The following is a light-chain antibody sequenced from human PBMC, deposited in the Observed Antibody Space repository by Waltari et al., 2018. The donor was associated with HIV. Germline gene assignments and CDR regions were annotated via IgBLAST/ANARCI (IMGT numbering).Light chain of an antibody. CDR3: QQYHKWPYT. CDR2: GAA. J-gene: IGKJ2*01. Sequence: DIVMTQSPAALSVSPGERVSLSCRASQSISTDVAWYQQKPGQAPRLLSFGAATGTTGLPARFSGAGSGTGFILTISSLQSEDFAVYFCQQYHKWPYTFGQGTTVEIK. CDR1: QSISTD. V-gene: IGKV3-15*01.